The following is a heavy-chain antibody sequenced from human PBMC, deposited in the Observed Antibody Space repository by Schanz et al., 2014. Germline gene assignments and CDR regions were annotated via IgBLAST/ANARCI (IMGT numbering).Heavy chain of an antibody. CDR2: IKKDGSEK. Sequence: EVHLVESGGGLVQPGGSLRLSCAASGITFSSHSFNWVRQAPGKGLEWVANIKKDGSEKYYVDSVKGRFTISRDNAKNSLFLQMNSLRPEDTAVYYCAWPALWFGDNCFDPWGQGTLVTVSS. CDR3: AWPALWFGDNCFDP. CDR1: GITFSSHS. V-gene: IGHV3-7*01. D-gene: IGHD3-10*01. J-gene: IGHJ5*02.